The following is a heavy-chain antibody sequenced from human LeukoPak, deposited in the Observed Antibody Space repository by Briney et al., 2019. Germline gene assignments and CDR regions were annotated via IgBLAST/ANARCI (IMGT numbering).Heavy chain of an antibody. V-gene: IGHV1-2*04. Sequence: ASVNVSCTASGYTFAGYYMHWVRQAPGQGLEWMGWINPNSGGTNYAQKFQGWVTMTRDTSISTAYMELSRLRSEDTAVYYCATVGLTMVRGVIRYYYGMDVWGQGTPVTVSS. CDR3: ATVGLTMVRGVIRYYYGMDV. J-gene: IGHJ6*02. CDR1: GYTFAGYY. D-gene: IGHD3-10*01. CDR2: INPNSGGT.